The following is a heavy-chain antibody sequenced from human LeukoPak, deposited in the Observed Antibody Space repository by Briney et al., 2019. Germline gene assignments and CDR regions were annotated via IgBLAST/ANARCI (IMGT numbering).Heavy chain of an antibody. CDR2: ISSSSSYI. Sequence: PGGSLRLSCAASGFTFSSYSMNWVRQAPGKGLEWVSSISSSSSYIYYADSVKGRFTISRDNAKNSLYLQMNSLRAEDTAVYYCARDGYSYGWSIYYYMDVWGKGTTVTVSS. J-gene: IGHJ6*03. CDR1: GFTFSSYS. D-gene: IGHD5-18*01. V-gene: IGHV3-21*01. CDR3: ARDGYSYGWSIYYYMDV.